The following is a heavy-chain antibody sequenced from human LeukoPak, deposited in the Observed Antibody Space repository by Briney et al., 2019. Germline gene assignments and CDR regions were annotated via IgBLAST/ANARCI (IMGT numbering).Heavy chain of an antibody. V-gene: IGHV4-31*03. CDR2: IYYSGST. CDR1: GGSISSGGSY. CDR3: ASGLSEDYGDYGGDAFDI. J-gene: IGHJ3*02. D-gene: IGHD4-17*01. Sequence: SETLSLTCTVSGGSISSGGSYWSWIRQHPGKGLEWIGYIYYSGSTYYNPSLKSRVTISVDTSKNQFSLKLSSVTAADTAVYYCASGLSEDYGDYGGDAFDIWGQGTMVTVSS.